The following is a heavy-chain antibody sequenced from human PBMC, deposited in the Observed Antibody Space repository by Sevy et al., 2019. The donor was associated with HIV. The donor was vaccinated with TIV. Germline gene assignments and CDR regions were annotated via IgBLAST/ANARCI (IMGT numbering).Heavy chain of an antibody. CDR1: GFTFSNYD. CDR2: ISYDGSNK. CDR3: ARVDEQRWLRLYYFDY. V-gene: IGHV3-30*04. Sequence: GGSLRLSCAASGFTFSNYDMHWVRQAPGKGLEWVAVISYDGSNKYYADSVKGRFTISRDNSKNTLYLQMNSLRAEDTAVYYCARVDEQRWLRLYYFDYWGQGTLVTVSS. D-gene: IGHD5-12*01. J-gene: IGHJ4*02.